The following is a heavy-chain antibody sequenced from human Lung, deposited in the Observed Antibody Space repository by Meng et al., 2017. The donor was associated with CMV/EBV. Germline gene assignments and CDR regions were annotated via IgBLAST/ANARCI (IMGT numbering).Heavy chain of an antibody. CDR2: MNPNSGNT. V-gene: IGHV1-8*01. Sequence: ASXXVSXKASGYTFTSYDINWVRQATGQGPEWMGWMNPNSGNTGYAQKFQGRVTMTRNTSISTAYMELSSLRSEDTAVYYCARGKGSYYYYYGMDVWGQGTTVTVSS. J-gene: IGHJ6*02. CDR1: GYTFTSYD. CDR3: ARGKGSYYYYYGMDV. D-gene: IGHD5-18*01.